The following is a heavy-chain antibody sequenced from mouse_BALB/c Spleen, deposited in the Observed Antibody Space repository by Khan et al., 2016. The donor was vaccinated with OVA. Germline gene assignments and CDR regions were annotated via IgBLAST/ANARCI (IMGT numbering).Heavy chain of an antibody. J-gene: IGHJ3*01. D-gene: IGHD2-3*01. CDR3: ARDGYSPWFAY. CDR2: IDTENGDT. CDR1: GFNIKDYY. V-gene: IGHV14-1*02. Sequence: EVQLQESGAELVRPGALVKLSCKASGFNIKDYYMHWVKQRPEKGLVWMGRIDTENGDTIYDPKFQGKVSISLDTSSNTAYLQLSSLTSEDTAVYYCARDGYSPWFAYWGQGTLVTVSA.